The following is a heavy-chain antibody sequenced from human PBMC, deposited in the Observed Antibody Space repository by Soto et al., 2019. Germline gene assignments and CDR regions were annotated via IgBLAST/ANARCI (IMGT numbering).Heavy chain of an antibody. J-gene: IGHJ5*02. CDR3: ASSPKAPVVNWFDP. V-gene: IGHV1-69*06. D-gene: IGHD2-15*01. Sequence: QVQLVQSGAEVKKPGSSVKVSCKASGGTFSSYAISWVRQAPVQGLEWMGGIIPIFGTANYAQKFQGRVTITADKSTSTAYMELSSLRSEDTAVYYCASSPKAPVVNWFDPRGQGTLVTVSS. CDR2: IIPIFGTA. CDR1: GGTFSSYA.